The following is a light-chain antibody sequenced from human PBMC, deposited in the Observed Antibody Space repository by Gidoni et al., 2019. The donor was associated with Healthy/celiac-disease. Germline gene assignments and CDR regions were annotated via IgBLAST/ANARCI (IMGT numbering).Light chain of an antibody. V-gene: IGKV3-20*01. Sequence: EIVLTQAPCTLPVSPGERATLSCRASQSVGSSYLAWYQQKHGQAPRLLIYGASSRATGIPDRFSGRGSGTDFTLTISRLEPEDFAVYYCQQYGSSPALTFGGGTKVEIK. CDR1: QSVGSSY. CDR2: GAS. CDR3: QQYGSSPALT. J-gene: IGKJ4*01.